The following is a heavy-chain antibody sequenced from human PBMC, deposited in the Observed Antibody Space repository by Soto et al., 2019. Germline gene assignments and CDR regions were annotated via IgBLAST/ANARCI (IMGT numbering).Heavy chain of an antibody. J-gene: IGHJ6*02. D-gene: IGHD3-22*01. CDR2: ISSSGSTI. CDR3: ARDVGYYDSSGYSCCYYGMVV. V-gene: IGHV3-11*01. Sequence: QVQLVESGGGLVKPGGSLRLSCAASGFTFSDYYMSWIRQAPGKGLEWVSYISSSGSTIYYADSVKGRFTISRDNAKNSPYLQMNSLSAEDTALYYCARDVGYYDSSGYSCCYYGMVVWGQGTTVTVSS. CDR1: GFTFSDYY.